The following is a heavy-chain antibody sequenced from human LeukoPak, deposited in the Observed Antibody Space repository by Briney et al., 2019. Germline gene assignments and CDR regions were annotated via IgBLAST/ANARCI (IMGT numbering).Heavy chain of an antibody. CDR2: INYSGST. CDR3: ARYVVYGSGKYYFDY. CDR1: GGSVSSTTYY. D-gene: IGHD3-10*01. V-gene: IGHV4-39*01. J-gene: IGHJ4*02. Sequence: SETLSLTCTFPGGSVSSTTYYWSWIRQPPGKGLEWIASINYSGSTYYNPSLKSRVTITVDTSENQFSLKLSSVTAADTAAYYCARYVVYGSGKYYFDYWGQGTLVTVSS.